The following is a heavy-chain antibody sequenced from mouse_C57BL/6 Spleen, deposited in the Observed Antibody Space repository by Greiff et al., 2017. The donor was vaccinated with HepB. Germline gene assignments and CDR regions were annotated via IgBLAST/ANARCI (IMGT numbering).Heavy chain of an antibody. V-gene: IGHV1-52*01. CDR1: GYTFTSYW. CDR3: AREKGSTMITTSAMDY. CDR2: IDPSDSET. D-gene: IGHD2-4*01. Sequence: VQLQQSGAELVRPGSSVKLSCKASGYTFTSYWMHWVKQRPIQGLEWIGNIDPSDSETHYNQKFKDKATLTVDKSSSTAYMQLSSLTSEDSAVYYCAREKGSTMITTSAMDYWGQGTSVTVSS. J-gene: IGHJ4*01.